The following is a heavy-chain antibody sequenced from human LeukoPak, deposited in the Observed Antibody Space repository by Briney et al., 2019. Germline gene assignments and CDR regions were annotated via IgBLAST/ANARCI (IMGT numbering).Heavy chain of an antibody. CDR3: TTDLRYFDRTGFAFDV. J-gene: IGHJ3*01. CDR1: GFTFSNAW. D-gene: IGHD3-9*01. Sequence: GGSLRLSCAASGFTFSNAWMSWVRQAPGKGLEWVGRITSKTDGGTTDYVAPVKGRFTISRDDAKNTLYLQMNSLKTDDTAVYYCTTDLRYFDRTGFAFDVWGQGTLVTVSS. V-gene: IGHV3-15*01. CDR2: ITSKTDGGTT.